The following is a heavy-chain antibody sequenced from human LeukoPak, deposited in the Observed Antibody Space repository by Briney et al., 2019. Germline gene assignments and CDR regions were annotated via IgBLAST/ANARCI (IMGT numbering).Heavy chain of an antibody. D-gene: IGHD3-22*01. CDR3: ARGLTYDSRSFDI. J-gene: IGHJ3*02. CDR1: GYSISSGYY. CDR2: IYHSGST. V-gene: IGHV4-38-2*02. Sequence: PSETLSLTCSVSGYSISSGYYWGWIRQPPGKGLEWIGTIYHSGSTYYNPSLKSRITISVDTSRNQFSLRLSSVTAADTAVYFCARGLTYDSRSFDIWGQGTMVTVSS.